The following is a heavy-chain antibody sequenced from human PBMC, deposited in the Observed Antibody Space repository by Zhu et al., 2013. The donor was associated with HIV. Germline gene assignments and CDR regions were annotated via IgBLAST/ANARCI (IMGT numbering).Heavy chain of an antibody. CDR2: ISGYNGNT. CDR1: GYIFTNNG. D-gene: IGHD3-3*02. CDR3: ARDISQYDNYGMDV. J-gene: IGHJ6*02. V-gene: IGHV1-18*01. Sequence: QVQLVQSGAEVKKPGAPVRVSCKASGYIFTNNGISRVRQAPGQGLEWMGWISGYNGNTNYAQKLQGRVTMTTDTATSTAYMELRSLRSDDTAVYYCARDISQYDNYGMDVWGQGTTVTVSS.